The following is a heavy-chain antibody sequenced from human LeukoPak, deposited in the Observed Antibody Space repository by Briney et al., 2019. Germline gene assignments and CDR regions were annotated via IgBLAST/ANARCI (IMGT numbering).Heavy chain of an antibody. Sequence: SETLSLTCTVSGGSISSYYWSWIRQPPGKGLEWIGYIYYSGSTNYNPSLKSRVTISVDTSKNQFSLKLSSVTAADTAVYYCARGPHYDFWGGYSPPDYYYMDVWGKGTTVTVSS. CDR1: GGSISSYY. CDR2: IYYSGST. J-gene: IGHJ6*03. CDR3: ARGPHYDFWGGYSPPDYYYMDV. D-gene: IGHD3-3*01. V-gene: IGHV4-59*01.